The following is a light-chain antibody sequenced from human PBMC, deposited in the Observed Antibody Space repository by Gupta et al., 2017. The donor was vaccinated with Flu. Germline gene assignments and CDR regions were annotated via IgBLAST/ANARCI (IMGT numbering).Light chain of an antibody. CDR1: QRVSSN. CDR2: GAT. J-gene: IGKJ1*01. Sequence: EIVMTQSPATLSVSPGDRATLSCRASQRVSSNLAWYQQKPGQAPRLLIYGATTRATGIPARFSGSGSGKEFTITISSLQSEDFAVYCCQQYKNWPWTFGQGTKVEIK. CDR3: QQYKNWPWT. V-gene: IGKV3-15*01.